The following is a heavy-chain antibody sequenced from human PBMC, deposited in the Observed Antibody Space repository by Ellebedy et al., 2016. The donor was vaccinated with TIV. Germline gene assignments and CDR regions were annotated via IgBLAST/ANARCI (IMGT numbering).Heavy chain of an antibody. J-gene: IGHJ4*02. V-gene: IGHV3-23*01. CDR3: AKSMTYYDFWSGSGYFDY. CDR2: ISGSGGST. CDR1: GFTFSSYA. D-gene: IGHD3-3*01. Sequence: GESLKISXAASGFTFSSYAMSWVRQAPGKGLEWVSAISGSGGSTYYADSVKGRFTISRDNSKNTLYLQMNSLRAEDTAVYYCAKSMTYYDFWSGSGYFDYWGQGTLVTVSS.